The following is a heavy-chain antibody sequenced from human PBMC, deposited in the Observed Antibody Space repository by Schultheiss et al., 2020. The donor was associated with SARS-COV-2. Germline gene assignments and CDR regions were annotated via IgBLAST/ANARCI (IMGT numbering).Heavy chain of an antibody. CDR3: ARDSAVTEDYYYGMDV. CDR2: IYYSGST. J-gene: IGHJ6*02. CDR1: GGSISSGDYY. Sequence: SETLSLTCTFSGGSISSGDYYWSWIRQPPGKGLEWIGYIYYSGSTYYNPSLKSRVTISVDTSKNQFSLKLSSVTAADTAVYYCARDSAVTEDYYYGMDVWGQGTTVTVSS. D-gene: IGHD4-17*01. V-gene: IGHV4-30-4*01.